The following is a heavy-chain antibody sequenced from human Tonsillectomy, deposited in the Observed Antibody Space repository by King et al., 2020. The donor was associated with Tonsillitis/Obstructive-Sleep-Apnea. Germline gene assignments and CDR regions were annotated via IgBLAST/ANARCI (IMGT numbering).Heavy chain of an antibody. CDR2: IIPIFGTA. Sequence: QLVQSGAEVKKPGSSVKVSCKASGGTFSSYAISWVRQAPGQGLEWMGGIIPIFGTANYAQKFQGRVTITADESTSTAYMELSSLRSEDTAVYYCARKEGYCSSTSCLGFFQHWGQGTLVTVSP. J-gene: IGHJ1*01. CDR3: ARKEGYCSSTSCLGFFQH. CDR1: GGTFSSYA. V-gene: IGHV1-69*01. D-gene: IGHD2-2*01.